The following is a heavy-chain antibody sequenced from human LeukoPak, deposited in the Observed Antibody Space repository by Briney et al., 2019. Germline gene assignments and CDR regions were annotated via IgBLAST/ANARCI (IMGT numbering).Heavy chain of an antibody. D-gene: IGHD5-24*01. CDR1: GFTFSSYW. V-gene: IGHV3-74*01. CDR2: INNDGSTT. CDR3: ASERWLQY. J-gene: IGHJ4*02. Sequence: GGSLRLSYAASGFTFSSYWMHWVRQAPGKGLVWVSRINNDGSTTNYADSVKGRFTISRDNAKNTLYLQMNSLRAEDTGVYYCASERWLQYWGQGTLVTVSS.